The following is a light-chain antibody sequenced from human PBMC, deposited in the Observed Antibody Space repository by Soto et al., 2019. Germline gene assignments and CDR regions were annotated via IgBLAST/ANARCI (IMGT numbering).Light chain of an antibody. CDR2: KAS. Sequence: TVSVSKRDRVMITCRASQTISSWLAWYQQKPGKAPKLLIYKASTLKSGVPSRFSGSGSGTEFTLTISSLQPDDFATYYCQHYNSYSEALGQRTNV. CDR1: QTISSW. V-gene: IGKV1-5*03. J-gene: IGKJ1*01. CDR3: QHYNSYSEA.